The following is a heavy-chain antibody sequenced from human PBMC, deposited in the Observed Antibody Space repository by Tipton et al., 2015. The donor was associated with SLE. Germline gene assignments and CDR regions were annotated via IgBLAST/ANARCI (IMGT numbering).Heavy chain of an antibody. Sequence: SLRLSCAASGFTFSSYGMHWVRQAPGKGLEWVSLIYSGGSTYYADSVKGRFTISRDNSKNTLFLQMNSLRTEDTAVYYCARAYCSGGSCYRALFDYWGQGTLVTVSS. V-gene: IGHV3-53*05. CDR2: IYSGGST. D-gene: IGHD2-15*01. CDR1: GFTFSSYG. CDR3: ARAYCSGGSCYRALFDY. J-gene: IGHJ4*02.